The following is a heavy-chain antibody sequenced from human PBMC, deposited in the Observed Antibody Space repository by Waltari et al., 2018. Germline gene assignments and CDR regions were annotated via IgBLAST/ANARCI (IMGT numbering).Heavy chain of an antibody. V-gene: IGHV1-69-2*01. D-gene: IGHD5-18*01. CDR1: GYTFTDYY. CDR3: ATDWMATADAFDI. Sequence: KKPGATVKISCKASGYTFTDYYMHWVQQAPGKGLEWMGRVDPEDGETIYAEKFQGRVTITADTSTDTAYMELSSLRSEDTAVYYCATDWMATADAFDIWGQGTMVTVSS. CDR2: VDPEDGET. J-gene: IGHJ3*02.